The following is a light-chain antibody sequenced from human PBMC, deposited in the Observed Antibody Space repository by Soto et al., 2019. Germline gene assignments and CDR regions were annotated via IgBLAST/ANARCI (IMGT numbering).Light chain of an antibody. J-gene: IGKJ4*01. V-gene: IGKV1-8*01. CDR2: AAS. CDR3: QQYYSYLFT. CDR1: QGISSY. Sequence: AIRMTQSPSSLSASTGDRVTITCRASQGISSYLAWYQQKPGKAPKLLIYAASTLQSGVPSRFSGSGSGTDFTLTISCLQSEDSATYYCQQYYSYLFTFGGGTKVDIK.